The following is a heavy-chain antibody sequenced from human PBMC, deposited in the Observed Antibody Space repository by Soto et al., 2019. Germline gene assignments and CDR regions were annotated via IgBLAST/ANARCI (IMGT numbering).Heavy chain of an antibody. J-gene: IGHJ6*02. CDR2: ISYDGSNK. V-gene: IGHV3-30-3*01. Sequence: PGGSLRLSCAASGFTFSSYAMHWVRQAPGKGLEWVAVISYDGSNKYYADSVKGRFTISRDNSKSTLYLQMNSLRAEDTAVYYCARVETRGYYYYGMDVWGQGTTVTVS. D-gene: IGHD1-1*01. CDR3: ARVETRGYYYYGMDV. CDR1: GFTFSSYA.